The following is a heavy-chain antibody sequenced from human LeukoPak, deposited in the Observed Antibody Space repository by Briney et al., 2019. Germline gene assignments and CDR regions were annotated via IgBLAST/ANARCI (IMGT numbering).Heavy chain of an antibody. CDR1: GFTFSSYS. D-gene: IGHD6-19*01. V-gene: IGHV3-23*01. CDR3: AVPVVAAS. J-gene: IGHJ4*02. Sequence: GGSLRLSCAASGFTFSSYSMNWVRQAPGAGLQWVYADSVKGRFTISRDNSNNTLYLQMNSLRPEDTAVYYCAVPVVAASGGQGTLVTVFS.